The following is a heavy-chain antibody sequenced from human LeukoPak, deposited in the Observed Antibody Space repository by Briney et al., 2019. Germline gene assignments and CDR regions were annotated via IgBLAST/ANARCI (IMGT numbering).Heavy chain of an antibody. Sequence: ASVKVSCKASGYTFTSHGISWVRQAPGQGLEWMGWISAYNGNTNCAQKLQGRVTMTTDTSTSAAYMELRSLRSDDTAVYYCARNVHGDYDDYWGQGTMVTVSS. J-gene: IGHJ4*02. CDR1: GYTFTSHG. CDR2: ISAYNGNT. CDR3: ARNVHGDYDDY. V-gene: IGHV1-18*01. D-gene: IGHD4-17*01.